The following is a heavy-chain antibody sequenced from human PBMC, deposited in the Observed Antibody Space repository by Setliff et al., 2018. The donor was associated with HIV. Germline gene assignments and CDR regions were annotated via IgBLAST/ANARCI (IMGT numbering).Heavy chain of an antibody. J-gene: IGHJ6*02. V-gene: IGHV3-23*01. D-gene: IGHD3-10*01. CDR2: ISGSGGST. Sequence: GGSLRLSCAASGFTFSNYAMSWVRQAPGKGLEWVSGISGSGGSTYYADSVKGRFTISRDNSKNTLYLQMDSLRAEDTAVYYCARSYYGSTTSYGMDVWGQGTTVTVSS. CDR1: GFTFSNYA. CDR3: ARSYYGSTTSYGMDV.